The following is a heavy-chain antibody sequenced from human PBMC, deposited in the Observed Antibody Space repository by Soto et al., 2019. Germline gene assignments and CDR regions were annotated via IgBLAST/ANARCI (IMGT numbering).Heavy chain of an antibody. CDR2: MSSTGNTI. Sequence: SLRLSCAASGFIFSDYYMSWVRQAPGKGLECPAYMSSTGNTIYYADSVQARFSISRDNAKKSLFLQMDDLRAEDTALYYCATYTSPYTSGSFDHWGQGTLVTVSS. CDR3: ATYTSPYTSGSFDH. D-gene: IGHD3-10*01. V-gene: IGHV3-11*01. J-gene: IGHJ4*02. CDR1: GFIFSDYY.